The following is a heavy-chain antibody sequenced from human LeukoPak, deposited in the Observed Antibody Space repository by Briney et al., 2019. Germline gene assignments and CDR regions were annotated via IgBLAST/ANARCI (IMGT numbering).Heavy chain of an antibody. CDR3: AKDTAFVVVVVAATPDPYFDY. CDR2: IRYDGSNK. V-gene: IGHV3-30*02. J-gene: IGHJ4*02. CDR1: GFTFSSYG. D-gene: IGHD2-15*01. Sequence: PGGSLRLSCAASGFTFSSYGMHWVRQAPGKGLEWVAFIRYDGSNKYYADSVKGRFTISRDNSKNTLYLQMNSLRAEDTAVYYCAKDTAFVVVVVAATPDPYFDYWGQGTLVPVSS.